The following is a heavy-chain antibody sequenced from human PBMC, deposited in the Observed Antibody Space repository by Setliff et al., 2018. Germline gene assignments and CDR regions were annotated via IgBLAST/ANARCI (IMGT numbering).Heavy chain of an antibody. V-gene: IGHV4-31*03. CDR1: GGSVSSTSHY. J-gene: IGHJ3*02. CDR3: AGVYGETDLPDI. CDR2: IYFSGST. Sequence: SSETLSLTCNVSGGSVSSTSHYWNWIRQPPGKGLEWIGYIYFSGSTYYNTSLQSRVTLSLDTSKNQFSLKLTSVTAADTAMYYCAGVYGETDLPDIWGQGTMVTVSS. D-gene: IGHD4-17*01.